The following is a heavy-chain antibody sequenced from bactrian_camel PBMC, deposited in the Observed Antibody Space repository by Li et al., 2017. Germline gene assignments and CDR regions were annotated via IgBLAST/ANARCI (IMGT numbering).Heavy chain of an antibody. CDR3: AARRHGECYFWANNWSRATWHDY. V-gene: IGHV3S53*01. Sequence: QVQLVESGGGLVKPGGSPRLSCAASGYRVQSGCMGYFRQTPGKEREVVAATGPSNTWYADSVKGRFTPSKDGDKDTQYLQMNNVKPEDTAMYYCAARRHGECYFWANNWSRATWHDYWGQGTQVTVS. J-gene: IGHJ4*01. D-gene: IGHD8*01. CDR2: TGPSNT. CDR1: GYRVQSGC.